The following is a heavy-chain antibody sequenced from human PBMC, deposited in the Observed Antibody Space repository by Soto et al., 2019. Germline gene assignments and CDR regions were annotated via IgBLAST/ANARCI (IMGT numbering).Heavy chain of an antibody. CDR1: GYTFTSYG. J-gene: IGHJ6*03. D-gene: IGHD5-18*01. CDR3: ARDDSKANYYYYYYMDV. V-gene: IGHV1-18*01. Sequence: ASVKVSCKASGYTFTSYGISWVRQAPGQGLEWKGWISAYNGNTNYAQKLQGRVTMTTDTSTSTAYMELRSLRSDDTAVYYCARDDSKANYYYYYYMDVWGKGTTVTVSS. CDR2: ISAYNGNT.